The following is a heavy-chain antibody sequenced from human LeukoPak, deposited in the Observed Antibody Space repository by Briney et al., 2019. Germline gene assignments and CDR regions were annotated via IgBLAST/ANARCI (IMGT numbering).Heavy chain of an antibody. Sequence: GGSLRPSCAASGFTFSSYEMNWVRQAPGKGLEWVSYISSSGSTIYYADSVKGRFTISRDNAKNSLYLQMNSPRAEDTAVYYCAREMVTTDSRRGYWGQGTLVTVSS. CDR1: GFTFSSYE. J-gene: IGHJ4*02. V-gene: IGHV3-48*03. D-gene: IGHD4-17*01. CDR3: AREMVTTDSRRGY. CDR2: ISSSGSTI.